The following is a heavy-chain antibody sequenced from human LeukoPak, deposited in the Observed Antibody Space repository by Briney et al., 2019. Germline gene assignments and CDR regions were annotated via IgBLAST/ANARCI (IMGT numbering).Heavy chain of an antibody. CDR2: IYYSGST. J-gene: IGHJ4*02. CDR1: GGSISSSSYY. D-gene: IGHD3-10*01. CDR3: ARSMHYYGSGSYLPPHFDY. V-gene: IGHV4-61*01. Sequence: PSETLSLTCTVSGGSISSSSYYWSWIRQPPGKGLEWIGYIYYSGSTNYNPSLKSRVTISVDTSKNQFSLKLSSVTAADTAVYYCARSMHYYGSGSYLPPHFDYWGQGTLVTVSS.